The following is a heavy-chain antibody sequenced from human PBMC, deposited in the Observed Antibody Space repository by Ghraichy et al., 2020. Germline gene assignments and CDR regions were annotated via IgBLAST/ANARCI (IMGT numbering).Heavy chain of an antibody. D-gene: IGHD3-22*01. J-gene: IGHJ4*02. CDR2: IIPILGIA. CDR3: ARGRGDSSGYLPFDY. V-gene: IGHV1-69*02. Sequence: SVKVSCKASGGTFSSYTISWVRQAPGQGLEWMGRIIPILGIANYAQKFQGRVTITADKSTSTAYMELSSLRSEDTAVYYCARGRGDSSGYLPFDYWGQGTLVTVSS. CDR1: GGTFSSYT.